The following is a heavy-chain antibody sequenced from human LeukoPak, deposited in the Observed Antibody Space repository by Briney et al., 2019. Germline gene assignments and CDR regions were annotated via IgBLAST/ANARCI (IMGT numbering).Heavy chain of an antibody. J-gene: IGHJ4*02. CDR3: AKASSGWAPFDY. CDR1: GFTFRSYW. Sequence: GGSLRLSCAASGFTFRSYWMHWVRQVPGKGLVWVSLINSDGATSHADSVKGRFTISRDNAKNTLYLQMNSLSAEDTAAYYCAKASSGWAPFDYWGQGTLVTVSS. D-gene: IGHD6-19*01. V-gene: IGHV3-74*01. CDR2: INSDGAT.